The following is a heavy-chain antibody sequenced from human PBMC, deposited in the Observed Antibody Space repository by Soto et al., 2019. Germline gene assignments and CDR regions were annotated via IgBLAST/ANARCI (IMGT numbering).Heavy chain of an antibody. CDR3: ARGLVSSSWWFDP. Sequence: PSETLSLTCTVSGGSISSYYWSWIRQPPGKRLEWIGYVHYSGSTNYNPSLKSRVTTSVDTSKNQLSLKLTSVTAADTAVYYCARGLVSSSWWFDPWGQGTLVTVSS. CDR2: VHYSGST. J-gene: IGHJ5*02. CDR1: GGSISSYY. V-gene: IGHV4-59*01. D-gene: IGHD6-13*01.